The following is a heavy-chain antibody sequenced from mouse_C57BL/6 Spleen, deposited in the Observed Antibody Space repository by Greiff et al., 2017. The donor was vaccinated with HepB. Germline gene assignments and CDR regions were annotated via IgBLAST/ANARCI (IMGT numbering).Heavy chain of an antibody. V-gene: IGHV1-42*01. J-gene: IGHJ4*01. Sequence: EVQGVESGPELVKPGASVKISCKASGYSFTGYYMNWVKQSPEKSLEWIGEINPSTGGTTYNQKFKAKATLTVDKSSSTAYMQLKSLTSEDSAVYYCARSTVAMDYWGQGTSVTVSS. D-gene: IGHD1-1*01. CDR3: ARSTVAMDY. CDR2: INPSTGGT. CDR1: GYSFTGYY.